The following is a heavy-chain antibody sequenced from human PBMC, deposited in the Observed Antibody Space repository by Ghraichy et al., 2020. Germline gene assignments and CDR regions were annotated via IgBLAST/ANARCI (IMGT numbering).Heavy chain of an antibody. CDR3: ARSIAISDIIDY. CDR2: IYFSGST. V-gene: IGHV4-39*01. Sequence: SETLSLTCTVSGDSISSTSHYWGWIRQPPGKGLEWIGSIYFSGSTYYSPSLKSRVSISADTSKNQVSLKLSSGTAADTAVYYCARSIAISDIIDYWGQGTLVTVSS. D-gene: IGHD6-13*01. CDR1: GDSISSTSHY. J-gene: IGHJ4*02.